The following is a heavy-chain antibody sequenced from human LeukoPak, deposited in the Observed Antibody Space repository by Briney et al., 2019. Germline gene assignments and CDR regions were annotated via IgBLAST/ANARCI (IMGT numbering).Heavy chain of an antibody. CDR2: IPYSGST. V-gene: IGHV4-59*01. J-gene: IGHJ4*02. D-gene: IGHD4-17*01. CDR1: GGSISPYY. CDR3: ARAGSFRLTTTL. Sequence: SETLSLTCAVSGGSISPYYWMWIRQPPGKGLEWIGYIPYSGSTSFNPSLKSRVTISLDTSTNRVSLKLSSVTAADTALYYCARAGSFRLTTTLWGQGTLVTVSS.